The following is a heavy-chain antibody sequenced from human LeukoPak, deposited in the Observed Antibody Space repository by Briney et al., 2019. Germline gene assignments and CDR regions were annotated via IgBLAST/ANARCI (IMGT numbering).Heavy chain of an antibody. CDR1: GGSINSYY. J-gene: IGHJ4*02. Sequence: PSQTLSLTCTVSGGSINSYYWSWIRQPPGKGLEWIGYVHYSGSTSYNPSLKSRVTILVDTSKNQFSLELSSVTAADTAVYYCARGPSYSSSSQGFDYWGQGTLVTVSS. V-gene: IGHV4-59*01. D-gene: IGHD6-6*01. CDR2: VHYSGST. CDR3: ARGPSYSSSSQGFDY.